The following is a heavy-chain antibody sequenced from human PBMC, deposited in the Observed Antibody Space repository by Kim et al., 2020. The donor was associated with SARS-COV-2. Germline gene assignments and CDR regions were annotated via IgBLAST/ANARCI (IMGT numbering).Heavy chain of an antibody. CDR3: ARVALYSCGLYGTYYFDY. V-gene: IGHV3-48*02. CDR2: ISSSSSTI. J-gene: IGHJ4*02. CDR1: GFTFSSYS. D-gene: IGHD6-19*01. Sequence: GGSLRLSCAASGFTFSSYSMNWVRQAPGKGLEWVSYISSSSSTIYYADSVKGRFTISRDNAKNSLYLQMNSLRDEDTAVYYCARVALYSCGLYGTYYFDYWGQGTLVTVSS.